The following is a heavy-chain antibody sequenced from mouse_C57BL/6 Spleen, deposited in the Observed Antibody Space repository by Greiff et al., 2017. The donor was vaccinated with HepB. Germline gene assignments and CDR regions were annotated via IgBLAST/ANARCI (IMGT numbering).Heavy chain of an antibody. D-gene: IGHD1-1*01. V-gene: IGHV2-2*01. Sequence: QVQLKQSGPGLVQPSQSLSITCTVSGFSLTSYGVHWVRQSPGKGLEWLGVIWSGGSTDYNAAFISRLSISKDNSKSQVFFKMNSLQADDTAIYYCSITRYYGSGGYFDVWGTGTTVTVSS. CDR3: SITRYYGSGGYFDV. J-gene: IGHJ1*03. CDR1: GFSLTSYG. CDR2: IWSGGST.